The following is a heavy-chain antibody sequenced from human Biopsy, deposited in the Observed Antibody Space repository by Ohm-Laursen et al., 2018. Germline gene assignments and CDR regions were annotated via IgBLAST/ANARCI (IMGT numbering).Heavy chain of an antibody. CDR2: ISHGGNDD. CDR3: ARGLSSGWYGYFDV. D-gene: IGHD6-19*01. CDR1: GFTFTSYG. Sequence: SLRLSCSASGFTFTSYGIHWVRQAPGKGLEWVALISHGGNDDYHADSVKGRFTISRDNSKNTLYLQINTLTLEDTAFYYCARGLSSGWYGYFDVWGRGTLVTVSS. V-gene: IGHV3-30*03. J-gene: IGHJ2*01.